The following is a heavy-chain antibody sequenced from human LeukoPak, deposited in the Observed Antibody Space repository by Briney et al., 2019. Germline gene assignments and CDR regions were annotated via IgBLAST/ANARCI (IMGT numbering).Heavy chain of an antibody. V-gene: IGHV1-46*01. CDR2: INPSGGST. CDR1: GYTFTSYY. J-gene: IGHJ6*02. CDR3: ARGAIAAGGPYYYGMDV. Sequence: ASVKVSCKPSGYTFTSYYMHWVRQAPGQGLEWMGIINPSGGSTSYAQKFQGRVTMTRDTSTSSVYMELSSLRSEDTAVYYCARGAIAAGGPYYYGMDVWGQGTTVTVAS. D-gene: IGHD6-13*01.